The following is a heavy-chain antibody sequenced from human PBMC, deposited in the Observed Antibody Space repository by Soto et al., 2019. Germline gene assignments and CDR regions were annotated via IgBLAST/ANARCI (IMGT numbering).Heavy chain of an antibody. Sequence: EVQLVESGGGLVQPGGSLRLSCVASGLAYSTHWMTWVRQAPGKGLEWLANINQDGTEKYYVDSVKGRFTISRDNAKNSLYLQMNSLRAEDTALYYCATRPNNVPYYVGVFDFWGRGTLVTVSS. CDR3: ATRPNNVPYYVGVFDF. D-gene: IGHD3-16*01. CDR1: GLAYSTHW. V-gene: IGHV3-7*01. J-gene: IGHJ4*02. CDR2: INQDGTEK.